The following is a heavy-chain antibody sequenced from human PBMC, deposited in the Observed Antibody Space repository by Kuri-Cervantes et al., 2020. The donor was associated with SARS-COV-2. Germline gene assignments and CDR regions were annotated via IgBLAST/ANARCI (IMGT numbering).Heavy chain of an antibody. J-gene: IGHJ6*02. CDR1: AGSNSSVSYY. CDR2: IYYSGSA. Sequence: LILSCTFPAGSNSSVSYYWSWVRQHPGKGLEWIGYIYYSGSAYYNPSLKSRVTVSVNTSKNQFSLKLSSETAADTAVYYCARAGVGDFWSGYYGMDVWGQGTTVTVSS. CDR3: ARAGVGDFWSGYYGMDV. V-gene: IGHV4-31*03. D-gene: IGHD3-3*01.